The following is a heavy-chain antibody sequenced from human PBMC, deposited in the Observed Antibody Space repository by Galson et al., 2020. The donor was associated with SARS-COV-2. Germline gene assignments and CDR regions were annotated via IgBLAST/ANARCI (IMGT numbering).Heavy chain of an antibody. J-gene: IGHJ4*02. CDR2: IDPSDSYI. CDR1: GYSFPTYW. Sequence: KVSCKGSGYSFPTYWINWVRQMPGKGLEWMGRIDPSDSYINYSPSFQGHVTMSADKSISTAYLQWSSLKASDTAMYYCARGGYSYGYSYFDYWGQGILVTVSS. CDR3: ARGGYSYGYSYFDY. D-gene: IGHD5-18*01. V-gene: IGHV5-10-1*01.